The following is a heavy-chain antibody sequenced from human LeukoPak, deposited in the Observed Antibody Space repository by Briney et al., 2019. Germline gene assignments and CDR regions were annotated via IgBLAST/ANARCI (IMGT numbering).Heavy chain of an antibody. J-gene: IGHJ4*02. V-gene: IGHV3-11*04. CDR2: ISSSGTPK. D-gene: IGHD5-18*01. Sequence: KTGGSLRLSCGASGFIFSDYYMSWIRQAPGKGLEWISYISSSGTPKYYADSVKGRFTISRDNAKNSLYLQMNSLRAEDTAVYYCARLYSRVGPFDYWGQGTLVTVSS. CDR3: ARLYSRVGPFDY. CDR1: GFIFSDYY.